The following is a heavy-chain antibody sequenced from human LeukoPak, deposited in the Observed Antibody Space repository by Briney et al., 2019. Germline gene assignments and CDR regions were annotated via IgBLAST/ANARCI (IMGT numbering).Heavy chain of an antibody. CDR1: GYTFSSKG. CDR3: ARDIDAYGDSPSDY. Sequence: GASVKVSCKTSGYTFSSKGITWVRQAPRQRLEWRGWISVYNGNTKYAQKLQGRVTMTTDTSTTTAYMELRSLRSDDTAMYYCARDIDAYGDSPSDYWGQGTLVTVSS. D-gene: IGHD4-17*01. V-gene: IGHV1-18*01. CDR2: ISVYNGNT. J-gene: IGHJ4*02.